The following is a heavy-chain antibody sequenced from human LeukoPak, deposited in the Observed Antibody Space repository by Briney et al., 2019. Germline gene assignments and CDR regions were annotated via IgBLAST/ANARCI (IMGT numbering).Heavy chain of an antibody. V-gene: IGHV3-30-3*01. CDR1: GFTFSHYA. J-gene: IGHJ4*02. CDR2: ISYGGNNQ. CDR3: ARAPDSSGYYYHFDY. D-gene: IGHD3-22*01. Sequence: GGSLRLSCGASGFTFSHYAMNWVRQAPGQGLEWVAIISYGGNNQYYADSVKGRFTISRDNSKNTVYLQMNSLRPEDTAVYYCARAPDSSGYYYHFDYWGQGTLVTVSP.